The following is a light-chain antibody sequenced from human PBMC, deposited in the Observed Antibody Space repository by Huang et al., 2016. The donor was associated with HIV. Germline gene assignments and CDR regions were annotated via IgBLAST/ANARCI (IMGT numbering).Light chain of an antibody. CDR2: GAS. Sequence: EIVMTQSPATLSVSPGERATLSCRASQSVTGNLAWYQHKPGQPPRLLIYGASTRAAGAAARFNASGSGTEFTLTINSLQSEDFAVYYCQQYNKWPRTCGPGTKVDVK. J-gene: IGKJ3*01. CDR1: QSVTGN. V-gene: IGKV3-15*01. CDR3: QQYNKWPRT.